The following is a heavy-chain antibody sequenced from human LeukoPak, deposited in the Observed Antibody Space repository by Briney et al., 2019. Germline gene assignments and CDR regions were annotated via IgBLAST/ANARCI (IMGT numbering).Heavy chain of an antibody. D-gene: IGHD2-15*01. CDR2: IYTRGST. J-gene: IGHJ5*02. V-gene: IGHV4-4*07. CDR3: ARGVGGYCSGGSCYSGPNWFDP. CDR1: GGSISSYY. Sequence: SETLSLTCTVSGGSISSYYWSWIRQPAGKGLEWIGRIYTRGSTSYNPSLRSRVTILVDTSKNQFSLKLSSVTAADTAVYYCARGVGGYCSGGSCYSGPNWFDPWGQGTLVTVSS.